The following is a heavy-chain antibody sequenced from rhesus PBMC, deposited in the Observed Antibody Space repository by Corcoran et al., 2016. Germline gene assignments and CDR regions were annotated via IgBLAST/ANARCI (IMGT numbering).Heavy chain of an antibody. Sequence: QVQLQESGPGLVKPSETLSLTCAVSGYSISSGYGWSWIRQPPGKGLEWVGYHGGSSGSTNYTPSLKVGVTISKDTSKNQCSLKRSSVTAADTAVYYCAGDRGLALDVWGRGVLVTVSS. V-gene: IGHV4-127*01. J-gene: IGHJ5-2*02. CDR3: AGDRGLALDV. D-gene: IGHD3-34*01. CDR1: GYSISSGYG. CDR2: HGGSSGST.